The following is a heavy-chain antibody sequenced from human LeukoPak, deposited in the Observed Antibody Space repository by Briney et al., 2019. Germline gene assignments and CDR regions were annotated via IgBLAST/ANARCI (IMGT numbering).Heavy chain of an antibody. CDR3: AKDGGRWPSPTKKSFDY. Sequence: PGGSLRLSCAASGFTFSDYYMSWIRQAPGKGLEWVSYISSSGSTIYYADSVKGRFTISRDNAKNSLYLQMNSLRAEDTALYYCAKDGGRWPSPTKKSFDYWGQGTLVTVSS. CDR1: GFTFSDYY. D-gene: IGHD6-19*01. V-gene: IGHV3-11*01. J-gene: IGHJ4*02. CDR2: ISSSGSTI.